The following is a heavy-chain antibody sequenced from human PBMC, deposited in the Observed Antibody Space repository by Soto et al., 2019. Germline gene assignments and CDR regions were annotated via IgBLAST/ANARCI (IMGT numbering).Heavy chain of an antibody. Sequence: QVQLQESGTGLVKPSQTLSLTCTVSGGSISSGCYFWNWLRQLPGKGLEWIGYIYYSGSTYYNPSLSSRITMSVDTSTNQFSLKLSSVTAADTAVYYCAGMYCSGGTCYSTYSYYYMDVWGKGTTVTVSS. CDR1: GGSISSGCYF. CDR3: AGMYCSGGTCYSTYSYYYMDV. CDR2: IYYSGST. V-gene: IGHV4-31*03. J-gene: IGHJ6*03. D-gene: IGHD2-15*01.